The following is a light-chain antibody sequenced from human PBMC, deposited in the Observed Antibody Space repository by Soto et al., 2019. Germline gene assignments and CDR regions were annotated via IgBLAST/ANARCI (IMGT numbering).Light chain of an antibody. Sequence: QSALTQPASVSGSPGQSITISCTGTSSDVGGYNYVSWYQQHPGKAPKLMIYDVSNRPSGVSNRFSGSKSGNTAFLTISGLQAEDEGDYYCSSYTSSSTLVFGGGTKLTVL. CDR2: DVS. J-gene: IGLJ2*01. V-gene: IGLV2-14*01. CDR3: SSYTSSSTLV. CDR1: SSDVGGYNY.